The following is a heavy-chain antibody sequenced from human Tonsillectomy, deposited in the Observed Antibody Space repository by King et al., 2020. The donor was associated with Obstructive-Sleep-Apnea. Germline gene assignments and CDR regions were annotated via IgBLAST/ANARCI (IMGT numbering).Heavy chain of an antibody. Sequence: VQLVESGGGVVQPGRSLRLSCAASGFTFSSYAIHWVRQAPGKRLEWVAVISYDGSNKYYVESVKGRFTISRDNSKNTLYLQMNSLRVEDTAVYYCARADYSNSGTYQLDYWGQGILALVSS. J-gene: IGHJ4*02. V-gene: IGHV3-30*03. D-gene: IGHD3-10*01. CDR1: GFTFSSYA. CDR3: ARADYSNSGTYQLDY. CDR2: ISYDGSNK.